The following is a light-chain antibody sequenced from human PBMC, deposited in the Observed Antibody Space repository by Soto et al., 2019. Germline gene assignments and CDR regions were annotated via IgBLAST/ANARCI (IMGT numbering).Light chain of an antibody. CDR3: HKYGSSPHT. Sequence: EMVLTQSPGALSLSPGDRATLSCRASQSVNTRYLAWYQQRPGQAPRLLIYAASTRATGIPDRFSGSGSGTDSTITIVRLEPEDSGMFYCHKYGSSPHTFGQGTKVEIK. V-gene: IGKV3-20*01. CDR1: QSVNTRY. J-gene: IGKJ2*01. CDR2: AAS.